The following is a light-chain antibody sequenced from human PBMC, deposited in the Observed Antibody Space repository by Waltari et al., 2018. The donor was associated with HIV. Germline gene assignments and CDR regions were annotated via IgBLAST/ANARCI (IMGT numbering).Light chain of an antibody. CDR1: SDDVGCYNY. CDR2: DVT. Sequence: QSALTQPASVSGSPGQSIVISCTGTSDDVGCYNYVSWYQQHPGKVPKLVIYDVTSRPSGVSNRFSGSKSGNTASLTISGLRADDEADYYCSSYVGSSTSWLFGGGTKLTV. J-gene: IGLJ3*02. CDR3: SSYVGSSTSWL. V-gene: IGLV2-14*03.